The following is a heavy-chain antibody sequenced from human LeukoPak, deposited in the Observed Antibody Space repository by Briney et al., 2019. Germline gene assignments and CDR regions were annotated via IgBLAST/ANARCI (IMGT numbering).Heavy chain of an antibody. J-gene: IGHJ4*02. CDR3: ARQTGSGLFSLP. CDR2: INHSGST. CDR1: GGSFSGYY. V-gene: IGHV4-34*01. Sequence: SETLSLTCAVYGGSFSGYYWSWIRQPPGKGLEWIGEINHSGSTNYNPSLKSRVTISVDTSKNQFSLKLSSVTAADTAVYYCARQTGSGLFSLPGGQGTLVTVSS. D-gene: IGHD3-10*01.